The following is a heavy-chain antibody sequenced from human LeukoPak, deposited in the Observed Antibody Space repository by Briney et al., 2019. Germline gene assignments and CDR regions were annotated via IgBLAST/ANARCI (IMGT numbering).Heavy chain of an antibody. J-gene: IGHJ4*02. CDR1: GYTFTSYG. Sequence: ASVKVSCTASGYTFTSYGISWVRQAPGQGLEWMGWISAYNGNTNYAQKLQGRVTMTTDTSTSTAYMELRSLRSDDTAVYYCARDRPFTMVRGVHDYWGQGTLVTVSS. CDR3: ARDRPFTMVRGVHDY. CDR2: ISAYNGNT. V-gene: IGHV1-18*01. D-gene: IGHD3-10*01.